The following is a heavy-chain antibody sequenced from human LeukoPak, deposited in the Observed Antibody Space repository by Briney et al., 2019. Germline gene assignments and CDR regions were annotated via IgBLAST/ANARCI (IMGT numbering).Heavy chain of an antibody. CDR3: ARVGYSGYD. CDR2: LSDRGGGT. V-gene: IGHV3-23*01. Sequence: AGGTLRLSCAASGFSLSSYGMTWVRQAPGKGLEWVSTLSDRGGGTFYADSVKGRFTISRDNSRNTLYLQMNSLRAEDTAVYYCARVGYSGYDWGQGTLVTVSS. CDR1: GFSLSSYG. J-gene: IGHJ4*02. D-gene: IGHD5-12*01.